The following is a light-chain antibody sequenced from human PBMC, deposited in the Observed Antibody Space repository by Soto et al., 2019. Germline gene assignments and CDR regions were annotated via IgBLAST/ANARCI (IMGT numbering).Light chain of an antibody. CDR1: SWHSSYT. V-gene: IGLV4-69*01. J-gene: IGLJ3*02. Sequence: QPVLTQSPSASASLGASVKLTCTLSSWHSSYTIAWHQQQPETGTRYLMTLNSDGSHSKGDGIPDRFSGSSSGAERYLSISSLQSEAEADYYCQTWGTGIEVFGGGTKLTVL. CDR3: QTWGTGIEV. CDR2: LNSDGSH.